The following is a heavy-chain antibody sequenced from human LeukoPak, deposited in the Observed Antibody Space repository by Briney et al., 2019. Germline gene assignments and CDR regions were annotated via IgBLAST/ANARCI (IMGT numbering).Heavy chain of an antibody. D-gene: IGHD6-19*01. J-gene: IGHJ4*02. V-gene: IGHV3-53*01. CDR3: ARVQSSGWLLDY. CDR2: IYSGGST. CDR1: GFTVSSNY. Sequence: GGSLRLSCAASGFTVSSNYMSWVRQAPGKGLEWVSVIYSGGSTYYADSVKGRFTISRDNSKNTLYLQMNSLRAEDTVVYYCARVQSSGWLLDYWGQGTLVTVSS.